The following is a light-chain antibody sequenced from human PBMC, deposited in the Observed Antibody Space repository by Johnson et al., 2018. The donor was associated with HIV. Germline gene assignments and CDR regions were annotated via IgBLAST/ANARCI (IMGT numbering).Light chain of an antibody. CDR3: GTWESSLGAGGL. Sequence: QSVLTQPPSVSAAPGQKVTISCSGGSSNIGKNYVSWYQQLPGTAPKLLIYENIKRPSWLPDRFSGSKSGTSATLGITGLQTADEADSYCGTWESSLGAGGLFGTGTKVTVL. CDR2: ENI. V-gene: IGLV1-51*02. CDR1: SSNIGKNY. J-gene: IGLJ1*01.